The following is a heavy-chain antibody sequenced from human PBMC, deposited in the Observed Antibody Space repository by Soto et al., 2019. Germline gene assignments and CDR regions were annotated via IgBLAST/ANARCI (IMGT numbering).Heavy chain of an antibody. CDR3: GRSSRGAFDY. D-gene: IGHD6-13*01. Sequence: EVQLVESGGGLVQPGGSLRLSCAASGFTFSTYWMSWVRQAPGKGLEWVANIKQDGSETYYVDSVKGRFTISRDNAKNSLYLQMNSLRAEDTAVYYCGRSSRGAFDYWGQGILVTVSS. V-gene: IGHV3-7*01. CDR2: IKQDGSET. J-gene: IGHJ4*02. CDR1: GFTFSTYW.